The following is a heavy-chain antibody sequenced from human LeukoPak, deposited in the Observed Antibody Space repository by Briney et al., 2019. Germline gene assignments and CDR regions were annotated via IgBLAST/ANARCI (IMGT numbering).Heavy chain of an antibody. Sequence: PGGSLRLSCAASGFTFSSYEMNWVRQAPGKGLEWVSSISSSSSYIYYADSVKGRFTISRDNAKNSLYLQMNSLRAEDTAVYYCAKRGYCGGDCYSEFDYWGQGTLVTVSS. CDR2: ISSSSSYI. CDR1: GFTFSSYE. CDR3: AKRGYCGGDCYSEFDY. D-gene: IGHD2-21*02. J-gene: IGHJ4*02. V-gene: IGHV3-21*01.